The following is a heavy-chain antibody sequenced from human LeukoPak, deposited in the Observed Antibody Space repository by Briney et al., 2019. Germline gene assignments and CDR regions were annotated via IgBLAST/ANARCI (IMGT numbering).Heavy chain of an antibody. V-gene: IGHV3-21*01. Sequence: GGSPRLSCAASGFTFSSYSMNWVRQAPGKGLEWVSSISSSSSYIYYADSVKGRFTISRDNAKNSLYLQMNSLRAEDTAVYYCARAGGGYDHDAFDIWGQGTMVTVSS. J-gene: IGHJ3*02. CDR2: ISSSSSYI. D-gene: IGHD5-12*01. CDR3: ARAGGGYDHDAFDI. CDR1: GFTFSSYS.